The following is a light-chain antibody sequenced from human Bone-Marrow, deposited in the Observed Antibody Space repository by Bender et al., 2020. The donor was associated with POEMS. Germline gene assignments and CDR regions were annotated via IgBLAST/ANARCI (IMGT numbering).Light chain of an antibody. CDR2: EVS. CDR1: TSDFGGSNF. J-gene: IGLJ2*01. V-gene: IGLV2-11*01. Sequence: QSALTQPASVSGSPGQSITIPCTGTTSDFGGSNFVSWYQQYPGKAPKLIIYEVSKRPSGVPDRFSGSKSGNTASLTISGLQAEDEADYYCCSYAGTYTSGVIFGGGTKLTVL. CDR3: CSYAGTYTSGVI.